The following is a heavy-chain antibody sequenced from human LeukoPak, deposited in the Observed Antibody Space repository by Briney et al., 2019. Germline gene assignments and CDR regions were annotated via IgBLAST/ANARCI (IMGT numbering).Heavy chain of an antibody. D-gene: IGHD2-15*01. CDR2: ISWESSSV. CDR3: ARDSCSGGSCSDY. V-gene: IGHV3-9*01. J-gene: IGHJ4*02. CDR1: GFTFRDYA. Sequence: GGSLRLSCAASGFTFRDYAMYWVRQAPGKGLEWVSGISWESSSVAYADSVKGRFTISRDNAKNSLYLQMNSLRAEDTAVYYCARDSCSGGSCSDYWGQGTLVTVSS.